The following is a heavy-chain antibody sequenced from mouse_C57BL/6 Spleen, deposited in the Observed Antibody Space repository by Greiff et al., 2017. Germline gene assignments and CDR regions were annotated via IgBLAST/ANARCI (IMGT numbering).Heavy chain of an antibody. CDR1: GYTFTSYW. D-gene: IGHD6-2*01. Sequence: QVQLQQPGAELVMPGASVKLSCKASGYTFTSYWMHWVKQRPGQGLEWIGEIDPSDSYTNYNQKFKGKSTLTVDKSSSTAYMQLSSLTSEDSAVYYCARWGSLAGFACWGQGTLVTVSA. CDR3: ARWGSLAGFAC. V-gene: IGHV1-69*01. CDR2: IDPSDSYT. J-gene: IGHJ3*01.